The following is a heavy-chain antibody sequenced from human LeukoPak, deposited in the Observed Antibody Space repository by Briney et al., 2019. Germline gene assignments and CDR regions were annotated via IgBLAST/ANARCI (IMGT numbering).Heavy chain of an antibody. CDR3: ARVGYDFDY. D-gene: IGHD2-8*01. CDR1: GFTFSSYS. CDR2: ISSSSSTI. J-gene: IGHJ4*02. V-gene: IGHV3-48*01. Sequence: GGSLRLSCAASGFTFSSYSMNWVRQAPGKGLEWVSYISSSSSTIYYADSVKGRFTISRDNAKNTLYLQMNSLRAEDTAVYYCARVGYDFDYWGQGTLVTVSS.